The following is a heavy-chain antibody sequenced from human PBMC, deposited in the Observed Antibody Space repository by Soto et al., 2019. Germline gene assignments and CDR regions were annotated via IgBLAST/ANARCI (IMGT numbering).Heavy chain of an antibody. Sequence: ASVKVSCKASGYTFTSYYMDWVRQAPGQGLEWMGIINPSDGTTTYAQKFQGRVTMTRGTSTSTVYMELSSLRSEDTAVYYCARERSNDGYYYAMDVWGQGTTVTVS. CDR3: ARERSNDGYYYAMDV. D-gene: IGHD3-16*01. V-gene: IGHV1-46*01. J-gene: IGHJ6*02. CDR2: INPSDGTT. CDR1: GYTFTSYY.